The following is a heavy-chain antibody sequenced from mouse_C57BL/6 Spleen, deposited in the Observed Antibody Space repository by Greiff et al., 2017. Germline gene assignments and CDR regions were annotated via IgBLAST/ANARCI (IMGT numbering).Heavy chain of an antibody. CDR3: ARERPEDFDV. J-gene: IGHJ1*03. CDR2: IWSGGST. V-gene: IGHV2-2*01. Sequence: VQLKESGPGLVQPSQSLSITCTVSGFSLTSYGVHWVRQSPGKGLEWLGVIWSGGSTDYNAAFISRLSISKDNSKSQVFFKMNSLQADDTAIYYCARERPEDFDVWGTGTTVTVSS. CDR1: GFSLTSYG.